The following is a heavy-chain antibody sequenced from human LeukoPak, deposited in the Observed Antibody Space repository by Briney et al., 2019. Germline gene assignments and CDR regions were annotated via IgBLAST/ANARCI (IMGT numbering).Heavy chain of an antibody. J-gene: IGHJ6*03. CDR2: IYYSGST. CDR3: AREVGYSSGWYVDYYYYMDV. V-gene: IGHV4-39*07. CDR1: GGSISSSSYY. D-gene: IGHD6-19*01. Sequence: PSETLSLTCTVSGGSISSSSYYWGWTRQPPGKGLEWIGSIYYSGSTYYNLSLKSRVTISVDTSKNQFSLKLSSVTAADTAVYYCAREVGYSSGWYVDYYYYMDVWGKGTTVTVSS.